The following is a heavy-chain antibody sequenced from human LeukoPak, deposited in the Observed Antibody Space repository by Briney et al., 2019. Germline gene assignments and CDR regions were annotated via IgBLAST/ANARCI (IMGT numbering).Heavy chain of an antibody. Sequence: GRSLRLSCAASGFTFSGYGIHWVRQAPGKGLEWVAVISYDGNNKYYADSVKGRFTISRDNSKNTLYLQMNSLRAEDTAVYYCAKDLAYSNYDLKYGMDVWGQGTTVTVSS. CDR3: AKDLAYSNYDLKYGMDV. CDR1: GFTFSGYG. J-gene: IGHJ6*02. D-gene: IGHD4-11*01. V-gene: IGHV3-30*18. CDR2: ISYDGNNK.